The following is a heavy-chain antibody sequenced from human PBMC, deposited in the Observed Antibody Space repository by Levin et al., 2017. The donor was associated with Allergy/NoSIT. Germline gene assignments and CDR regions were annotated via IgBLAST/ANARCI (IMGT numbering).Heavy chain of an antibody. CDR3: AKDPVLTGSPNWVDP. CDR2: VTDSGGTI. J-gene: IGHJ5*02. V-gene: IGHV3-23*01. Sequence: SCTASGFTFSIYAMTWVRQAPGKGLEWVSSVTDSGGTIYYADSVKGRFTISRDNSKSTLYLQMNRLRAEDTAVYYCAKDPVLTGSPNWVDPWGQGTLVTVSS. D-gene: IGHD3-9*01. CDR1: GFTFSIYA.